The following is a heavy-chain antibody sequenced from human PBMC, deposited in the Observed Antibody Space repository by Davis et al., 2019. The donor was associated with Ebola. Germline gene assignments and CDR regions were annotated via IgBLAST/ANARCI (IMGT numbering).Heavy chain of an antibody. CDR1: GFTFNNYW. CDR3: ARDLGYGDYESAFDI. J-gene: IGHJ3*02. D-gene: IGHD4-17*01. CDR2: IKQDGSEK. V-gene: IGHV3-7*01. Sequence: PGGSLRLSCAASGFTFNNYWMSWVRQAPGKGLEWVANIKQDGSEKYYVDSVKGRFTISRDNAKNSLYLQMNSLRAEDTAVYYCARDLGYGDYESAFDIWGQGTMVTVSS.